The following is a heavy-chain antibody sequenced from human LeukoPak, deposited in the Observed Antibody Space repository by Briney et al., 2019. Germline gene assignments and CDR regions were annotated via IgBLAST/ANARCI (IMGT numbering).Heavy chain of an antibody. Sequence: GESLKISCKGSGYSFTSYWIGWVRQMPGKGLEGMGIIYPGDSDTRYGPSFQGQVTISADKSISTAYLQWSSLKASDTAMYYCARQLCSGGSCYDWFDPWGQGTLVTVSS. CDR3: ARQLCSGGSCYDWFDP. D-gene: IGHD2-15*01. V-gene: IGHV5-51*01. J-gene: IGHJ5*02. CDR1: GYSFTSYW. CDR2: IYPGDSDT.